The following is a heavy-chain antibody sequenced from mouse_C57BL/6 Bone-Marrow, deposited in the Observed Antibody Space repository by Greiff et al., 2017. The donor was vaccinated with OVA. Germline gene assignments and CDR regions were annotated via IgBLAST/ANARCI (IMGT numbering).Heavy chain of an antibody. CDR1: GYTFTDYY. J-gene: IGHJ3*01. CDR2: INPNNGGT. D-gene: IGHD3-2*02. CDR3: ARSDSSGYY. Sequence: EVQLQQSGPELVKPGASVKISCKASGYTFTDYYMNWVKQSHGKSLEWIGDINPNNGGTSYNQKFKGKATLTVDKSSSTAYMELRSLTSEDSAVYYCARSDSSGYYWGQGTLVTVSA. V-gene: IGHV1-26*01.